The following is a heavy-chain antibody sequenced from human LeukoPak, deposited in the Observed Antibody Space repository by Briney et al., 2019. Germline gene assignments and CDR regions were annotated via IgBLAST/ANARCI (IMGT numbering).Heavy chain of an antibody. D-gene: IGHD3-10*01. CDR1: GYTLTELS. Sequence: ASVNVSCKVSGYTLTELSMHWVRQAPGKGLEWMGGFDPEDGETIYAQKFQGRVTMTEDTSTDTAYMELSSLRSEDTAVYYCATPYGSGWVRAFDIWGQGTMVTVSS. CDR3: ATPYGSGWVRAFDI. J-gene: IGHJ3*02. V-gene: IGHV1-24*01. CDR2: FDPEDGET.